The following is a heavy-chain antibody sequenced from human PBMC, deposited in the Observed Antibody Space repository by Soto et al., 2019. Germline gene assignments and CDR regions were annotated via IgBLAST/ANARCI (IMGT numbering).Heavy chain of an antibody. V-gene: IGHV2-5*02. CDR1: GFSLSTTEEG. J-gene: IGHJ4*02. CDR2: IYWDDDK. Sequence: QITLKESGPTLVKPTQTLTLTCTFSGFSLSTTEEGVGWIRQPPGKAPEWLALIYWDDDKRYSPSLKTRLTLNKDTSKNQVVLTVTNVDTVDTATDYCAHGSCLGGDCYPNPYIEYWGQGILVTVSS. CDR3: AHGSCLGGDCYPNPYIEY. D-gene: IGHD2-21*02.